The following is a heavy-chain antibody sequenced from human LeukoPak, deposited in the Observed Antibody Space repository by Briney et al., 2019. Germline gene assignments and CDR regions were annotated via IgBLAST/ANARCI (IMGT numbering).Heavy chain of an antibody. J-gene: IGHJ3*02. D-gene: IGHD7-27*01. CDR1: GGSISSGGYY. CDR2: IYHSGST. V-gene: IGHV4-30-2*01. CDR3: ARVGTGDGAFDI. Sequence: PSETLSLTCTVSGGSISSGGYYWGWIRQPPGKGLEGIGYIYHSGSTYYNPSLKSRVTISVDRSKNQFSLKLSSVTAADTAVYYCARVGTGDGAFDIWGQGTMVTVSS.